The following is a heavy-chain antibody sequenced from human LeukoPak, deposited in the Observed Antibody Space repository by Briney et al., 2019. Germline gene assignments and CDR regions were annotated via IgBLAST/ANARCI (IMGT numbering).Heavy chain of an antibody. V-gene: IGHV3-30-3*01. CDR2: ISYDGSNK. CDR1: GFTFSSYA. Sequence: GGSLRLSCAASGFTFSSYAMHWVRQAPGKGLEWVAVISYDGSNKYYADSVKGRFTISRDNSKNTLYLQMNSLRAEDTAVYYCAKGNQQLALFDYWGQGTLVTVSS. J-gene: IGHJ4*02. D-gene: IGHD6-13*01. CDR3: AKGNQQLALFDY.